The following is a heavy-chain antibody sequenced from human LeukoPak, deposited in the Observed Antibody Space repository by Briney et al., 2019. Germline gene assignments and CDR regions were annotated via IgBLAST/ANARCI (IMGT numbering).Heavy chain of an antibody. J-gene: IGHJ5*02. CDR3: ARFGSWSGYYTGLAWFDP. Sequence: SVKVSCKASGGTVSRYPISWVRQAPGQGLEWMGGIIPIFGTANYAQKFQGRVTITADKSTSTAYMELSSLRSEDTAVYYCARFGSWSGYYTGLAWFDPWGQGTLVTVSS. CDR1: GGTVSRYP. D-gene: IGHD3-3*01. CDR2: IIPIFGTA. V-gene: IGHV1-69*06.